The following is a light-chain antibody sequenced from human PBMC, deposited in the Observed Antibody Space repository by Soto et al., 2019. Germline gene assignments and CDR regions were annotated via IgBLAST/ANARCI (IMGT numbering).Light chain of an antibody. CDR3: SSYAGSNNWV. J-gene: IGLJ3*02. Sequence: QSGLTQPPSASGSPGQSVTISCTGTSSDVGGYNYVSWYQQHPGKAPQLMIYEVSKRPSGVPDRFSGSKSGNTASLTVSGLQAEDEADYYCSSYAGSNNWVFGGGTKLPVL. CDR1: SSDVGGYNY. CDR2: EVS. V-gene: IGLV2-8*01.